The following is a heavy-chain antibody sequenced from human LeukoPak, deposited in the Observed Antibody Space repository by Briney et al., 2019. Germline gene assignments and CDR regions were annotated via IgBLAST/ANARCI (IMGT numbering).Heavy chain of an antibody. CDR3: ARTLLEAAMPDY. CDR1: GYTFTSYD. D-gene: IGHD2-2*01. Sequence: ASVKVSCKASGYTFTSYDINWVRQATGQGLEWMGWMNPNSGNTGYAQKLQGRVTMTTDTSTSTAYMELRSLRSDDTAVYYCARTLLEAAMPDYRGQGTLVTVSS. V-gene: IGHV1-8*01. CDR2: MNPNSGNT. J-gene: IGHJ4*02.